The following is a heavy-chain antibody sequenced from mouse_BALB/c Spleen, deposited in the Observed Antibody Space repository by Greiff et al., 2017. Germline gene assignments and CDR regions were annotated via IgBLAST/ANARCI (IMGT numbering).Heavy chain of an antibody. D-gene: IGHD2-2*01. CDR1: GFTFSSYA. Sequence: DVKLVESGGGLVKPGGSLKLSCAASGFTFSSYAMSWVRQTPEKRLEWVASISSGGSTYYPDSVKGRFTISRDNARNILYLQMSSLRSEDTAMYYCARGRGYPYYYAMDYWGQGTSVTVSS. V-gene: IGHV5-6-5*01. CDR3: ARGRGYPYYYAMDY. CDR2: ISSGGST. J-gene: IGHJ4*01.